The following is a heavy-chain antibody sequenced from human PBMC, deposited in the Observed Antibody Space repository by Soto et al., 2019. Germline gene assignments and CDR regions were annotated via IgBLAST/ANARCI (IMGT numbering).Heavy chain of an antibody. CDR3: ARGPLGSNWLDP. CDR2: IYSAGSA. CDR1: GFTVSSYH. V-gene: IGHV3-66*01. Sequence: PGGSLRLSCAASGFTVSSYHMSWVRQAPGKGLEWVSVIYSAGSADFADSVKGRFTISRDNSKNTLYLQMNSLRAEDTAVYYCARGPLGSNWLDPWGQGTLVTV. J-gene: IGHJ5*02.